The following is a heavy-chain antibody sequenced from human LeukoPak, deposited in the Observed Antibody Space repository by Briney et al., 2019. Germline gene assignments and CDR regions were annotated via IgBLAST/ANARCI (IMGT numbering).Heavy chain of an antibody. V-gene: IGHV4-38-2*02. J-gene: IGHJ4*02. CDR2: VCHSGST. CDR1: GYSISSGYY. CDR3: ARVPYSGTYYVDS. D-gene: IGHD1-26*01. Sequence: KPSETLPLTCTVSGYSISSGYYWGWIRQPPGKGLEWIGSVCHSGSTYYNPSLSSRVTISVDTSKNQFSLKLSSVTAADTAVYYCARVPYSGTYYVDSWGQGTLVTVSS.